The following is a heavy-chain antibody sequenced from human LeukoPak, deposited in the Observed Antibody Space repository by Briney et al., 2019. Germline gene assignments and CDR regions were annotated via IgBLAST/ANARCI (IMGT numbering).Heavy chain of an antibody. CDR3: ARGPTWNYVVPLDY. CDR2: IIPILGIA. V-gene: IGHV1-69*04. Sequence: SVKVSCKASGGTFSSYAISWVRQAPGQGLEWMGRIIPILGIANYAQKFQGRVTITADKSTSTAYMELSSLRSEDTAVYYCARGPTWNYVVPLDYWGQGALVTVSS. CDR1: GGTFSSYA. D-gene: IGHD1-7*01. J-gene: IGHJ4*02.